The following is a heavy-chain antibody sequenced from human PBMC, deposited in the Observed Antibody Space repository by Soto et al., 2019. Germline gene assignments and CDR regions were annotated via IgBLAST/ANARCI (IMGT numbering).Heavy chain of an antibody. CDR1: GYTFTSYG. CDR2: ISAYNGNT. D-gene: IGHD3-10*01. Sequence: QVQLVQSGAEVKKSGASVKVSCKASGYTFTSYGISWVRQAPGQGLEWMGWISAYNGNTNYAQKLQGRVTMTTDTRXSTAYMELRSLRSDDTAVYYCATGWFGEFVYYFDYWGQGTLVTVSS. J-gene: IGHJ4*02. V-gene: IGHV1-18*01. CDR3: ATGWFGEFVYYFDY.